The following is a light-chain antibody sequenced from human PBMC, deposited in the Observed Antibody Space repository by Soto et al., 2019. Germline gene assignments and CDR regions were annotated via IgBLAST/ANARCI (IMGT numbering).Light chain of an antibody. Sequence: DIQITHSPSSRSASVVDGVTITCRASQSISSYLNWYQQKPGKAPKLLIYAASSLQSGVPSRFSGSGSGTDFTLTISSLQPEDFATYYCQKSYRTPVKFGQGTKVDIK. J-gene: IGKJ1*01. CDR1: QSISSY. V-gene: IGKV1-39*01. CDR3: QKSYRTPVK. CDR2: AAS.